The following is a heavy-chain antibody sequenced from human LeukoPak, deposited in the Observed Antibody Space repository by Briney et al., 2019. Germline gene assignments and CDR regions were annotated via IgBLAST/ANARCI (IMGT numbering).Heavy chain of an antibody. CDR2: SYYSGST. V-gene: IGHV4-31*02. Sequence: GYSYYSGSTYYNPSLKSRVTISVDTSKNQFSLKLSSVTAADTAVYYCARDQSHDFWSGPYFDYWGQGTLVTVSS. CDR3: ARDQSHDFWSGPYFDY. J-gene: IGHJ4*02. D-gene: IGHD3-3*01.